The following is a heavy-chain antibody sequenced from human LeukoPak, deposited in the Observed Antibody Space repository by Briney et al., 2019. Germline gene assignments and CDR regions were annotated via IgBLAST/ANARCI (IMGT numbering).Heavy chain of an antibody. CDR3: ASWVVVHAFDI. CDR1: GFTFSDYS. V-gene: IGHV3-21*01. CDR2: ISSSSSSI. D-gene: IGHD2-2*01. J-gene: IGHJ3*02. Sequence: GGSLRLSCAASGFTFSDYSMNWVRQPPGKGLEWVSSISSSSSSIYYADSVKGRFTISRDNAKNSLYLQMNSLRAEDTAVYYCASWVVVHAFDIWGQGTMVTVSS.